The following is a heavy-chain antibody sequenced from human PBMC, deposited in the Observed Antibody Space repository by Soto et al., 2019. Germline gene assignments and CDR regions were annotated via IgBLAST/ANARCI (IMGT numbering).Heavy chain of an antibody. CDR1: GGTFSSYA. V-gene: IGHV1-69*13. J-gene: IGHJ3*02. D-gene: IGHD5-12*01. CDR2: IIPIFGTA. Sequence: GASVKVSCKASGGTFSSYAISWVRQAPGQGLEWMGGIIPIFGTANYAQKFQGRVTITADESTSTAYMELSSLRSEDTAVYYCARDRRQDGYNWYAFDIWGQGTMVTVSS. CDR3: ARDRRQDGYNWYAFDI.